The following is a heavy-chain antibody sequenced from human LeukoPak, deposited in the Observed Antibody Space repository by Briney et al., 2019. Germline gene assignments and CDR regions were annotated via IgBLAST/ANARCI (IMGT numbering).Heavy chain of an antibody. J-gene: IGHJ4*02. V-gene: IGHV3-74*01. CDR2: IRGDWHDT. CDR3: ASDRVLGSGSLDN. D-gene: IGHD3-10*01. Sequence: GGSLRLSCTASGFRFSDFWMHWVRPAPGKGLEWVSRIRGDWHDTTYADSVKGRFTISRDNAQNTLYLQMNSLRVEDTAVYYCASDRVLGSGSLDNWGQGTLVTVSS. CDR1: GFRFSDFW.